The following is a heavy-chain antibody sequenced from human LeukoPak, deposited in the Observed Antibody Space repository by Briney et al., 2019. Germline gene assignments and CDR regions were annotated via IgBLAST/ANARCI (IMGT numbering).Heavy chain of an antibody. J-gene: IGHJ4*02. CDR3: AADQGSSSFDS. Sequence: GGSLRLSCAASGFTFSSYWMSWVRQAPGKGLEWVANIKQDGGETFYVDSVKDRFTISRDNAKNSLYLQMNSLRVEDTAVYYCAADQGSSSFDSWGQGTLVTVSS. D-gene: IGHD6-6*01. V-gene: IGHV3-7*03. CDR1: GFTFSSYW. CDR2: IKQDGGET.